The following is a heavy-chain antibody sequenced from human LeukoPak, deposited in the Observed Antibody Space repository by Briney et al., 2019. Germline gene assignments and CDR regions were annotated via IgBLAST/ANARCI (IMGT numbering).Heavy chain of an antibody. Sequence: PGGSLRLSCAASGFTFSSYGMHWVRQAPGKGLEWVAVISYDGSNKYYADSVKGRFTISRDNSKNTLYLQMNSLRAEDTAVYYCARVFWSGYPMGWFDYWGQGTLVTVSS. V-gene: IGHV3-30*03. J-gene: IGHJ4*02. D-gene: IGHD3-3*01. CDR3: ARVFWSGYPMGWFDY. CDR1: GFTFSSYG. CDR2: ISYDGSNK.